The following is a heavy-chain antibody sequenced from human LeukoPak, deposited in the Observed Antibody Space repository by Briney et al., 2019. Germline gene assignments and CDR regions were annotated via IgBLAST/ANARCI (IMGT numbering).Heavy chain of an antibody. CDR3: ARDFGSYSGSYSKAFGI. V-gene: IGHV1-58*01. J-gene: IGHJ3*02. D-gene: IGHD1-26*01. CDR2: IVVGSGNT. Sequence: SVKVSFKASGFTFTTSAVQWVRQARGQRLEWIGRIVVGSGNTDHAQKFQGRVTMTTDTSTSTAYMDLRSLRSDDTAVYYCARDFGSYSGSYSKAFGIWAQGTMVTVSS. CDR1: GFTFTTSA.